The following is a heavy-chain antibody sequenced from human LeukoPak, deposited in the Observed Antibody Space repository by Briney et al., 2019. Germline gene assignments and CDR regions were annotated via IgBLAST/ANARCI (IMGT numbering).Heavy chain of an antibody. CDR2: ITGSGGST. V-gene: IGHV3-23*01. CDR3: AKEEGFDY. CDR1: GFTFTTYG. Sequence: GGSLRLSCAASGFTFTTYGMSWLRQAPGKGLEWVSAITGSGGSTFYADSVKGRFTISRDNSKNTLYLQMNSLRAEDTAVYYCAKEEGFDYWGQGTLVTVSS. J-gene: IGHJ4*02.